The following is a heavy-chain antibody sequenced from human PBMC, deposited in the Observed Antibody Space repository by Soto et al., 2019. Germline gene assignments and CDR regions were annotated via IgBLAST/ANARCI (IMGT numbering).Heavy chain of an antibody. CDR1: GFTFSTYG. J-gene: IGHJ4*02. Sequence: QVQVVESGGGVVQPGRSLRLSCAASGFTFSTYGIHWVRQAPGKGLGWVALISYDGTTEYYADSVKGRFTISRDNSKNTLYLQMNSLKPEDTAVYYCAKDRGSGYYGSIDYWGQGTLVTVSS. CDR2: ISYDGTTE. V-gene: IGHV3-30*18. CDR3: AKDRGSGYYGSIDY. D-gene: IGHD3-22*01.